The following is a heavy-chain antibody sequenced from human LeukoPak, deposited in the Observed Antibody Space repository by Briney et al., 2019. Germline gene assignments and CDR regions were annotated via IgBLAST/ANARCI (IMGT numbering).Heavy chain of an antibody. Sequence: GGSLTLSCAASGFTFSSYSMNWVRQAPGKGLEWVSLISGSGDGINYADSVQGRFAISRDNSKNTLYLEMNSLRAEDTAVYHCAKADCSSVYCFVRDFWGQGSLASVSS. V-gene: IGHV3-23*01. D-gene: IGHD5/OR15-5a*01. J-gene: IGHJ4*02. CDR2: ISGSGDGI. CDR3: AKADCSSVYCFVRDF. CDR1: GFTFSSYS.